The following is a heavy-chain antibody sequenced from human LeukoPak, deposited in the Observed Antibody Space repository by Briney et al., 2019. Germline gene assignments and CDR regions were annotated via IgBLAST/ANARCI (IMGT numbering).Heavy chain of an antibody. CDR2: ISSTSTYI. Sequence: GGSLRLSCAASEFTFSLYTMNWVRQAPGKGLEWVSSISSTSTYIYYADSVKGRFTISRDNAKNSLYLQMNSLSAEDTAIYFCARGFGSTSLIDIWGQGTVVTVSS. CDR1: EFTFSLYT. CDR3: ARGFGSTSLIDI. V-gene: IGHV3-21*01. D-gene: IGHD2-2*01. J-gene: IGHJ3*02.